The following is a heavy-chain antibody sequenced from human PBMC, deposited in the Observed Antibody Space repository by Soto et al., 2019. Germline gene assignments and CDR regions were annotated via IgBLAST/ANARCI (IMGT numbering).Heavy chain of an antibody. D-gene: IGHD3-16*01. CDR2: INPSGGST. V-gene: IGHV1-46*01. CDR1: GYTFTSYY. Sequence: ASVKVSCKASGYTFTSYYMHWVRQAPGQGLEWMGIINPSGGSTSYAQKFQGRVIMTIDTSITTAYLELSSLTFEDTAIYYCARGRFRRTWFDPWGQGTLVTVSS. J-gene: IGHJ5*02. CDR3: ARGRFRRTWFDP.